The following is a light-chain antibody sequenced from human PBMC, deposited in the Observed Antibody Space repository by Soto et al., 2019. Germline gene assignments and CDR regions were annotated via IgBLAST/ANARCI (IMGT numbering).Light chain of an antibody. CDR1: QSISSSY. CDR3: QQYGDSLLT. J-gene: IGKJ4*01. CDR2: HAS. V-gene: IGKV3-20*01. Sequence: ENVLTQSPGTLSLSPGERATLSCRASQSISSSYLAWYQQKPGQTPRLLIYHASSRATGIPDRFSGSGSGTDFTLTINRLEPEDFAVYYCQQYGDSLLTFGGGTKVEIK.